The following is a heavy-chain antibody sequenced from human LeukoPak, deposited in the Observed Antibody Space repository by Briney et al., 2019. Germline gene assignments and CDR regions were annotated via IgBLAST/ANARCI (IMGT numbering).Heavy chain of an antibody. CDR1: GFTFSSYS. J-gene: IGHJ4*02. V-gene: IGHV3-21*01. CDR3: SSGSHIDY. Sequence: GGSLRLSCAGSGFTFSSYSMNWVRQAPGKGLEWVSSISSSSSYIYYADSVKGRFTISRDNAKNSLYLQMNSLRVEDTAVYYCSSGSHIDYWGPGTPVTVSS. D-gene: IGHD3-10*01. CDR2: ISSSSSYI.